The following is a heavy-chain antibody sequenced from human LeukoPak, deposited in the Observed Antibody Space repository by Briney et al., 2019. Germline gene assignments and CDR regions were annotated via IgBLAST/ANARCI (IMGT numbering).Heavy chain of an antibody. V-gene: IGHV1-69*05. CDR1: GGTFSSYA. Sequence: SVKVSCKASGGTFSSYAISWVRQAPGQGLEWMGRIIPIFGTANYAQKFQGRVTITTDESTSTAYMELSSLRSEDTAVYYCASCSGPYYYMDVWGKGTTVTVSS. CDR2: IIPIFGTA. J-gene: IGHJ6*03. CDR3: ASCSGPYYYMDV. D-gene: IGHD2-15*01.